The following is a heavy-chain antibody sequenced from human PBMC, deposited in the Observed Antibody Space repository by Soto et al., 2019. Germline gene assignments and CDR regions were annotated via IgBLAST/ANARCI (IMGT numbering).Heavy chain of an antibody. D-gene: IGHD4-4*01. V-gene: IGHV1-2*04. J-gene: IGHJ5*02. CDR2: INPNSGST. Sequence: QVQRVQSGGEVKEPGASVNVSCMASGSTFNDYFLHWVRQAPGQGLEWMGWINPNSGSTNWAQRFQGWVTMTRDASISTGYLVLNRLKSDDTAVYYCARVTATSPDAWLDPWGQGTLVTVSS. CDR3: ARVTATSPDAWLDP. CDR1: GSTFNDYF.